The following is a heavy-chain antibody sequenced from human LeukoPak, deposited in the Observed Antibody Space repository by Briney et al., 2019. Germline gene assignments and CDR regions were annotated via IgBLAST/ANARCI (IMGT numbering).Heavy chain of an antibody. Sequence: GGSLRLSCAASGFTFSSYGMHWVRQAPGKGLEWVANIKQDGSEKYYVDSVKGRFTISRDNAKNSLYLQMNSLRAEDTAVYYCARFHDILTGYYRYYYFDYWGQGTLVTVSS. CDR3: ARFHDILTGYYRYYYFDY. CDR1: GFTFSSYG. CDR2: IKQDGSEK. D-gene: IGHD3-9*01. V-gene: IGHV3-7*01. J-gene: IGHJ4*02.